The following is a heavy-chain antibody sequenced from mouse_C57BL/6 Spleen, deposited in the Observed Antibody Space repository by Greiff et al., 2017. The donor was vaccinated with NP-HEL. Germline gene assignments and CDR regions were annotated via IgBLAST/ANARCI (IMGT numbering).Heavy chain of an antibody. J-gene: IGHJ4*01. Sequence: QVQLKESGPELVKPGASVKISCKASGYAFSSSWMNWVKQRPGKGLEWIGRIYPGDGDTNYNGKFKGKATLTADKSSSTAYMQLSSLTSEDSAVYFCASSYYDGSSYNYAMDYWGQGTSVTVSS. D-gene: IGHD1-1*01. CDR1: GYAFSSSW. CDR3: ASSYYDGSSYNYAMDY. CDR2: IYPGDGDT. V-gene: IGHV1-82*01.